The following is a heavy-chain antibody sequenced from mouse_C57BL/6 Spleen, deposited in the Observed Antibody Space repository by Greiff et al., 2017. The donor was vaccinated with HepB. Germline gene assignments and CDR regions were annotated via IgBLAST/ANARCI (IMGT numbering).Heavy chain of an antibody. V-gene: IGHV5-6*01. CDR3: ARHEGLRPSDYFDY. CDR2: ISSGGSYT. J-gene: IGHJ2*01. CDR1: GFTFSSYG. Sequence: EVQLVESGGDLVKPGGSLKLSCAASGFTFSSYGMSWVRQTPDKRLEWVATISSGGSYTYYPDSVKGRFTISRDNAKNTLYLQMSSLKSEDTAMYYCARHEGLRPSDYFDYWGQGTTLTVSS. D-gene: IGHD2-4*01.